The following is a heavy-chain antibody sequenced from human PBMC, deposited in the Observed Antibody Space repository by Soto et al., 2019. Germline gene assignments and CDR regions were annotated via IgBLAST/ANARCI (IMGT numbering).Heavy chain of an antibody. V-gene: IGHV1-46*01. D-gene: IGHD5-18*01. Sequence: GASVKVSCKASGHTFTYYYMHWVRQAPGQGLEWMGIINPSGGSTSYAQKFQGRVTMTRDTSTSTVYMELSSLRSEDTAVYYCASSDLSGYSYGYVYWGQGTLVTVSS. CDR2: INPSGGST. CDR1: GHTFTYYY. J-gene: IGHJ4*02. CDR3: ASSDLSGYSYGYVY.